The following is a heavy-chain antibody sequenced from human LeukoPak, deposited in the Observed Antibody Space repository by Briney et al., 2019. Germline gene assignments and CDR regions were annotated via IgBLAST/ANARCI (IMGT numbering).Heavy chain of an antibody. V-gene: IGHV3-9*01. J-gene: IGHJ5*02. CDR3: LRVNPRSSGSVRFDP. D-gene: IGHD3-10*01. CDR2: ISWNSGSI. CDR1: GFTFDDYA. Sequence: GRSLRLSWAASGFTFDDYAMHWVRQAPGKGLEWVSGISWNSGSIGYADSVKGRFTISRDNAKNSLYLQMNSLRAEDTALYYCLRVNPRSSGSVRFDPWGQGTLVTFSS.